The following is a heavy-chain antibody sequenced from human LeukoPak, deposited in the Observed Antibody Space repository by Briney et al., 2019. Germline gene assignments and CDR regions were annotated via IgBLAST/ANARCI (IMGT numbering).Heavy chain of an antibody. CDR1: GGSFSGYY. Sequence: SETLSLTCAVYGGSFSGYYWSWIRQPPGKGLEWIGEINHSGSTNYNPSLKSRVTISVDTSKNQFSLKLSSVTAADTAVYYCARLKIAARRWYFDYWGQGTLVIVSS. V-gene: IGHV4-34*01. D-gene: IGHD6-6*01. CDR3: ARLKIAARRWYFDY. CDR2: INHSGST. J-gene: IGHJ4*02.